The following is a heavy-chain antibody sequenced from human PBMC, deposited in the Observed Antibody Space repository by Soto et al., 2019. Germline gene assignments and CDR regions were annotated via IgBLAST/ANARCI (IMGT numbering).Heavy chain of an antibody. J-gene: IGHJ4*02. CDR2: ISGSGGST. V-gene: IGHV3-23*01. CDR1: GFTFSSYA. CDR3: AKDRVEEDIVVEPEGFGY. D-gene: IGHD2-15*01. Sequence: EVQLLESGGGLVQPGGSLRLSCAASGFTFSSYAMSWVRQAPGKGLEWVSAISGSGGSTYYADSVKGRFTISRDNSKTPLYLQMNSLRAEDTAVYYCAKDRVEEDIVVEPEGFGYWGQGTLVTVSS.